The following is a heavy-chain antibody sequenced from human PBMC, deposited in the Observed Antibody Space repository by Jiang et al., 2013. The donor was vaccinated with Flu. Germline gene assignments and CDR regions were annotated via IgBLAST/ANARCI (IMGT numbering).Heavy chain of an antibody. V-gene: IGHV1-18*01. CDR3: ARDPGYSSGWYFSYYYYGMDV. Sequence: QSGAEVKKPGASVKVSCKASGYTFTSYGISWVRQAPGQGLEWMGWISAYNGNTNYAQKLQGRVTMTTDTSTSTAYMELRSLRSDDTAVYYCARDPGYSSGWYFSYYYYGMDVWGQGTTVTVSS. CDR2: ISAYNGNT. J-gene: IGHJ6*02. D-gene: IGHD6-19*01. CDR1: GYTFTSYG.